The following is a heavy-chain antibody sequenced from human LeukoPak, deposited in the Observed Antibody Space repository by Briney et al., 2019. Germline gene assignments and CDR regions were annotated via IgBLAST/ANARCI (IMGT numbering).Heavy chain of an antibody. CDR1: GFTFRTYV. V-gene: IGHV3-23*01. D-gene: IGHD2-15*01. CDR2: ITGRGGTT. CDR3: AKGTGDNCYTPLDY. Sequence: GGSLRLSCAASGFTFRTYVMNWVRQAPGKGLEWVSTITGRGGTTYYADSVRGRFTIGRDNSKNTLYLQMSSLRAEDTAVYYCAKGTGDNCYTPLDYWGQGALVTVSS. J-gene: IGHJ4*02.